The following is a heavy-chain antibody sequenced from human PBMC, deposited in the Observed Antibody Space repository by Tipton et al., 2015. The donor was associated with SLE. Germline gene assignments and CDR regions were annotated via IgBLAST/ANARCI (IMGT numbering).Heavy chain of an antibody. CDR2: IHPSGST. CDR1: GGSISSYY. V-gene: IGHV4-4*07. CDR3: ARDRRAGRQWLGNAFDY. D-gene: IGHD6-19*01. Sequence: TLSLTCTVSGGSISSYYWSWIRQPAGKGLEWIGRIHPSGSTNYNPSLKSRVTMSIETSKSQFSLKLRSVTAADTAVYYCARDRRAGRQWLGNAFDYWGQGTLVTVSS. J-gene: IGHJ4*02.